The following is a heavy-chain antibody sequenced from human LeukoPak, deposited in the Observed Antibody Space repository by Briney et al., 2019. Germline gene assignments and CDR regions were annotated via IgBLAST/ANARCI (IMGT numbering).Heavy chain of an antibody. CDR1: SGSISSGGYS. V-gene: IGHV4-30-2*01. Sequence: PSETLSLTCTVSSGSISSGGYSWSWIRQPPGKGLEWIGYIYLSGSTYYNPSLSSRVTISVDRSKNQFSLELTYVTAADTAVYYCAREPTYYYGSGSSGGFDYWGQGTLVTVSS. CDR3: AREPTYYYGSGSSGGFDY. CDR2: IYLSGST. D-gene: IGHD3-10*01. J-gene: IGHJ4*02.